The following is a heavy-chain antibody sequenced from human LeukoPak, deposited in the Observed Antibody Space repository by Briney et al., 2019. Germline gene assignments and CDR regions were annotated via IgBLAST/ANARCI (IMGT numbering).Heavy chain of an antibody. V-gene: IGHV4-59*12. Sequence: SETLSLTCAVYGGSISSYYWSWIRQPPGKGLEWIGYIYYSGSTNYNPSLKSRVTISVDTSKNQFSLKLSSVTAADTAVYYCAREIMVRGVIDYWGQGTLVTVSS. J-gene: IGHJ4*02. CDR2: IYYSGST. CDR1: GGSISSYY. CDR3: AREIMVRGVIDY. D-gene: IGHD3-10*01.